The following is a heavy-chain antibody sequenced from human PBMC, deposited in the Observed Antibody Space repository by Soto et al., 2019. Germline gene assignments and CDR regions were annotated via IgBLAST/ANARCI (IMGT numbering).Heavy chain of an antibody. J-gene: IGHJ4*02. CDR1: GYTLIGYY. CDR2: ISPNTYGTT. D-gene: IGHD2-21*01. CDR3: ARGRHYSEFDY. Sequence: QVQLVQSGAEVKKPGASVKVSCKASGYTLIGYYFHWVRQAPGQGLEWMGWISPNTYGTTMYEQKFQGRVTLTRDTSTSTAYMELISLRSDDTAGYYCARGRHYSEFDYWGQGTLVTVSA. V-gene: IGHV1-2*02.